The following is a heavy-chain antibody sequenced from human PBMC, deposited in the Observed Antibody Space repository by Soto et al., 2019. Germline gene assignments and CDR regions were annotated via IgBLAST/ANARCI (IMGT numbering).Heavy chain of an antibody. Sequence: LRLSCAASGFTFSDYYMSWIRQAPGKGLEWVSYISSSGSTIYYADSVKGRFTISRDNAKNSLYLQMNSLRAEDTAVYYCAKDRGARYSYGYLPPESHYGMDVWGQGTTVTVSS. CDR2: ISSSGSTI. J-gene: IGHJ6*02. CDR3: AKDRGARYSYGYLPPESHYGMDV. CDR1: GFTFSDYY. V-gene: IGHV3-11*01. D-gene: IGHD5-18*01.